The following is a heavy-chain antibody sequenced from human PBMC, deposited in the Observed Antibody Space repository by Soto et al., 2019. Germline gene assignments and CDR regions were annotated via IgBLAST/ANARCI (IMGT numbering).Heavy chain of an antibody. V-gene: IGHV1-58*01. D-gene: IGHD3-3*01. Sequence: GASGKVSCKASGFTCTSSAVQWLLQGRVQLLEWIAGRVVGSGNTNYAQKFQERVTITRDMSTSTAYMELSSLRSEDTAVYYCAADGNSHDFWSGYYLGYYYYYGMDVWGQGTTVTVSS. CDR3: AADGNSHDFWSGYYLGYYYYYGMDV. CDR2: RVVGSGNT. CDR1: GFTCTSSA. J-gene: IGHJ6*02.